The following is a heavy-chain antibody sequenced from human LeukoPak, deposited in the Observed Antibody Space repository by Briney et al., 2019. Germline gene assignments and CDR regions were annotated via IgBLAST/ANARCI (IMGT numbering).Heavy chain of an antibody. Sequence: PGGSLRLSCAASGFTFSIHWMSCVRQAPGKGREWVANIKQDGSEKYYVDSVKGRFTISRDNAKNSLYLQMNSLRAEDTAVYYCARLPCGGDCHYYWDGMDVWGQGTTVTVSS. V-gene: IGHV3-7*03. CDR3: ARLPCGGDCHYYWDGMDV. CDR2: IKQDGSEK. D-gene: IGHD2-21*02. J-gene: IGHJ6*02. CDR1: GFTFSIHW.